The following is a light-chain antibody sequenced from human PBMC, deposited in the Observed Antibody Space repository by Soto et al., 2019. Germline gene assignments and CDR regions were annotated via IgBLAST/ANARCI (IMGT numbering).Light chain of an antibody. V-gene: IGKV1-5*01. Sequence: DIQMTQSPSTLSASVGDRVTITCRASQSISSWLAWYQQKPGKAPKLLIYDASSLESGVPSRFSGSGSGEXXXXTISSLQPDDFATYYCQQYNSYLLTFVGGTKVEIK. CDR2: DAS. J-gene: IGKJ4*01. CDR3: QQYNSYLLT. CDR1: QSISSW.